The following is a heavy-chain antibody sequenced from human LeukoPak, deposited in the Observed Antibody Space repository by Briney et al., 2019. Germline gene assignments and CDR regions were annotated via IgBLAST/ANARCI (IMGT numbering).Heavy chain of an antibody. CDR3: ARDYYDSGGVFDY. Sequence: SETLSLTCTVSGDSISSGDYYWSWIRQPAGKGLEWIGRISSSGSTNYNPSLKSRVTISVDTSKNQFSLKLSSVTAADTAVYYCARDYYDSGGVFDYWGQGTLVTVSS. D-gene: IGHD3-10*01. CDR1: GDSISSGDYY. CDR2: ISSSGST. J-gene: IGHJ4*02. V-gene: IGHV4-61*02.